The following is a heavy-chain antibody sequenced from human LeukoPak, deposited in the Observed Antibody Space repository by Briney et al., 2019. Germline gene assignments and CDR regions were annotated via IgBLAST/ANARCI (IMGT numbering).Heavy chain of an antibody. Sequence: GGSLRLSCAASGFTLSNSAMSWVRQAPGKGLEWVSTLSGSGTTTYYADSVKGRFTISRDNSKNTLYLQMNSLRAEDTAVYYCAKGIYSSGWSYFDYWGHGTLVTVSS. D-gene: IGHD6-19*01. V-gene: IGHV3-23*01. CDR2: LSGSGTTT. CDR3: AKGIYSSGWSYFDY. CDR1: GFTLSNSA. J-gene: IGHJ4*01.